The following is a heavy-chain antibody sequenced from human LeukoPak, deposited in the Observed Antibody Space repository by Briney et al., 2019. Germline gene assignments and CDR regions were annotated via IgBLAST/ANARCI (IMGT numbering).Heavy chain of an antibody. CDR3: ARVPYAKGYRWFEP. Sequence: SDTLSLTCTVSGGSISSCYWSWIRQPPGKGLGWIGYIYYSGSTNYHPSLESRVTISVDTSKNQFSLKLISVAAADTAVYYCARVPYAKGYRWFEPCGQGTLVTVSA. V-gene: IGHV4-59*07. J-gene: IGHJ5*02. CDR2: IYYSGST. CDR1: GGSISSCY. D-gene: IGHD1-1*01.